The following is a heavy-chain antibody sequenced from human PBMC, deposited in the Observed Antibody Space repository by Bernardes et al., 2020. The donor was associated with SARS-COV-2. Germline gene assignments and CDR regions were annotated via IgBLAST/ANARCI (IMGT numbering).Heavy chain of an antibody. CDR2: FDTGGNT. J-gene: IGHJ3*02. D-gene: IGHD2-15*01. CDR1: GDSLSSRSYY. V-gene: IGHV4-61*02. CDR3: AFTSVVPWAFNI. Sequence: SETLSLTCTVSGVSGDSLSSRSYYWSWIRQPAGEGLEYIGRFDTGGNTFYNPSLKSRVSISIDTSKSQFYLDLTSVTAADTAVYYCAFTSVVPWAFNIWGQGSMVTVSS.